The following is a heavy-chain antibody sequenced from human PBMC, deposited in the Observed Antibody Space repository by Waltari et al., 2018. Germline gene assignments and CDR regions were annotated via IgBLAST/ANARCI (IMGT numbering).Heavy chain of an antibody. CDR1: GFTFSNYW. V-gene: IGHV3-7*01. CDR3: ARDVVGALDY. D-gene: IGHD1-26*01. CDR2: INQDGSEK. J-gene: IGHJ4*02. Sequence: EVQLVESGGGLVQPGGSLRLSCAASGFTFSNYWMAWVGKAPGKGLGGLATINQDGSEKNCVDSVSGRFTISRDNAKNSLYLQMSSLRAEDTAVYYCARDVVGALDYWGQGTLVPVSS.